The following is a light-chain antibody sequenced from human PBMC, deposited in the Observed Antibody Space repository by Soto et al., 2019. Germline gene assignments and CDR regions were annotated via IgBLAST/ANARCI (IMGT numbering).Light chain of an antibody. J-gene: IGLJ1*01. CDR1: SSNIGSNY. CDR3: AAWDDSLRGPDCV. V-gene: IGLV1-47*02. Sequence: QSVLTKPPSASGTPGQRVTISCSGSSSNIGSNYVYWYQQLPGTAPKLLIYSNHQRPSGVPDRFSGSKAGTSASLAISGLRSEDEADDYCAAWDDSLRGPDCVFVTGTKLTVL. CDR2: SNH.